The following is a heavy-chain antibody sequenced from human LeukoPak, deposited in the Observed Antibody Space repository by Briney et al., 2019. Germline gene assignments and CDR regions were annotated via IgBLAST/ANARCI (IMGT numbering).Heavy chain of an antibody. Sequence: GASVKVSCKASGYTFTGYYMHWVRQAPGQGLEWMGRINPNSGGTNYAQKFQGRVTMTRDTSISTAYMELSRLRSDDTAVYYCAREFRRGATTVHSWGQGTLVTVSS. D-gene: IGHD1-26*01. CDR2: INPNSGGT. V-gene: IGHV1-2*06. CDR1: GYTFTGYY. J-gene: IGHJ4*02. CDR3: AREFRRGATTVHS.